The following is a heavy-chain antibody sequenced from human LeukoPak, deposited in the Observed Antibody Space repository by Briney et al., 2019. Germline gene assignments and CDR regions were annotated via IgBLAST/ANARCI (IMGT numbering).Heavy chain of an antibody. CDR3: ARAPYLSSGS. J-gene: IGHJ3*01. CDR1: GGSFSGYY. D-gene: IGHD3-22*01. Sequence: SETLSLTCAVYGGSFSGYYWSWIRQSPVKGLEWIGEIDHSGSTNYNPYLQSRVTISLDTSKNQFSLKLSSVTAADTAVYYCARAPYLSSGSWGQGILVAVSS. CDR2: IDHSGST. V-gene: IGHV4-34*01.